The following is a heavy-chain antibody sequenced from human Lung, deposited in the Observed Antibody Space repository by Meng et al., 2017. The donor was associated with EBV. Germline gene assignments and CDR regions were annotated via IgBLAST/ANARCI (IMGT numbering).Heavy chain of an antibody. D-gene: IGHD5-24*01. J-gene: IGHJ4*02. CDR1: GYTFTSYA. CDR2: IDPNTGNP. CDR3: ARDSPLDGYSLLDY. Sequence: QVQLVQSGSELKQPGASVTDSCRPSGYTFTSYAINWARQASGQGPDWMGWIDPNTGNPTYDQGFTGRFVFSLDTSVSTAYLQINSLRADDTAVYYCARDSPLDGYSLLDYWGQGTLVTVSS. V-gene: IGHV7-4-1*02.